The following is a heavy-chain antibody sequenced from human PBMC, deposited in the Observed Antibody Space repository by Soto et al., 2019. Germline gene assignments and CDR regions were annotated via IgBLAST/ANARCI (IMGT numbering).Heavy chain of an antibody. J-gene: IGHJ3*02. CDR2: ISTSSSYI. CDR1: GFTFSIYS. Sequence: PGESLKISCAASGFTFSIYSMNWVRQAPGKGLEWVSSISTSSSYIYYADSVKGRFTISRDNAKNSLYLQMNGLRAEDTAVYYCARADVITTLFTAFDIWGQGTMVTVSS. V-gene: IGHV3-21*01. D-gene: IGHD3-16*01. CDR3: ARADVITTLFTAFDI.